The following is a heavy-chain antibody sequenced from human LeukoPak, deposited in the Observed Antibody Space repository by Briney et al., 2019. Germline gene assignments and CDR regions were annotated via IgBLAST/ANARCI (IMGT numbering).Heavy chain of an antibody. CDR1: GGSFSGYY. CDR3: ARGRENYAFDI. CDR2: INHSGST. V-gene: IGHV4-34*01. Sequence: SETLSLTCAVYGGSFSGYYWSWIRQPPGKGLEWIGEINHSGSTNYNPSLKSRVTISVDTSKNQFSLKLSSVTAADTAVYYCARGRENYAFDIWGQGTMVTVSS. J-gene: IGHJ3*02.